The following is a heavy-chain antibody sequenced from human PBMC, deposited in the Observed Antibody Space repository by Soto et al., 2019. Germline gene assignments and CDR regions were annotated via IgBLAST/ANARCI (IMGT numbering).Heavy chain of an antibody. J-gene: IGHJ3*02. CDR2: ITPFNGNT. CDR3: ALMSPRGLDAFDI. CDR1: GYTFTYRH. V-gene: IGHV1-45*02. Sequence: QMQLVQSGAEVKKTGSSVKVSCKASGYTFTYRHLHWVRQAPGQALEWMGWITPFNGNTNYAQKFQDRVTITRDRSMSTAYMELSSLRSEDTAMYYCALMSPRGLDAFDIWGQGTMVTVSS. D-gene: IGHD5-12*01.